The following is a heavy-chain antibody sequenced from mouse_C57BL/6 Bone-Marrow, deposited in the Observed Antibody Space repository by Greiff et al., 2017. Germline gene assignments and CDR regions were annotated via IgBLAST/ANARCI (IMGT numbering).Heavy chain of an antibody. V-gene: IGHV5-6*01. D-gene: IGHD2-4*01. CDR2: ISSGGSYT. J-gene: IGHJ3*01. CDR1: GFTFSSYG. CDR3: ARQIYYDYDDWFAY. Sequence: DVQLVESGGDLVKPGGSLKLSCAASGFTFSSYGMSWVRQTPDKRLEWVATISSGGSYTYYPDSVKGRFTISRDNAKNTLYLQMSSLKSEDTAMYYCARQIYYDYDDWFAYWGQGTLVTVSA.